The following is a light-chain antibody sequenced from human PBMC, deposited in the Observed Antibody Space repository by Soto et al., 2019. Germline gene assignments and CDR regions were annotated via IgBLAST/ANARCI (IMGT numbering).Light chain of an antibody. Sequence: EIVLTQSPGTLSLSPGERATLSCRASQSVSSSYLAWYQQKPVQAPRLLIYVASSRATGIPDRFSGSGSGRDFTVTISRLEPEDFAVYYCQQYGRSPRTFGEGTKGEIK. CDR2: VAS. V-gene: IGKV3-20*01. CDR3: QQYGRSPRT. CDR1: QSVSSSY. J-gene: IGKJ1*01.